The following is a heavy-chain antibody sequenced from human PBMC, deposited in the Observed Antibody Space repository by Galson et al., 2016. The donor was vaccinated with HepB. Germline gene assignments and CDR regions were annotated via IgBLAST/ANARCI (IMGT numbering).Heavy chain of an antibody. CDR2: LSPSSAYS. D-gene: IGHD3-10*01. CDR1: GFTFSDYY. J-gene: IGHJ2*01. V-gene: IGHV3-11*06. Sequence: SRRLSCAASGFTFSDYYMAWIRQAPGKGLEWLSHLSPSSAYSRYAYSVKGRFSISRGNANNSLFLQLSSQRAEETAVYCCARANTRGVIDWYFNLWGRGTLVAVSS. CDR3: ARANTRGVIDWYFNL.